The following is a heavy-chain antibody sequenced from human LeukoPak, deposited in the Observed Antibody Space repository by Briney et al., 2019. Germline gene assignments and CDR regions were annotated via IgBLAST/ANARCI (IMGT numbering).Heavy chain of an antibody. J-gene: IGHJ3*02. Sequence: GGSLRLSCASSGFTFSSYAMSWVRQAPGKGLEWVSAISGSGGSTYYADSVKGRFTISRDNAKNSLYLQMNSLRAEDTAVYYCARGAYCGGDCYGHDAFDIWGQGTMVTVSS. D-gene: IGHD2-21*02. CDR1: GFTFSSYA. CDR2: ISGSGGST. CDR3: ARGAYCGGDCYGHDAFDI. V-gene: IGHV3-23*01.